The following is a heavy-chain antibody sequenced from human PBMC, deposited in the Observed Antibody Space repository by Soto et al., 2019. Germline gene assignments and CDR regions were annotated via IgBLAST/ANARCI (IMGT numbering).Heavy chain of an antibody. Sequence: SETLSLTCTVSGGSISSYYWSWIRQPPGKGLEWIGYIYYSGSTNYNPSLKSRVTISVDTSKNQFSLKLSSVTAADTAVYYCARVVINYAFLDRFDYWGQGTLVTVSS. D-gene: IGHD4-4*01. V-gene: IGHV4-59*12. CDR3: ARVVINYAFLDRFDY. CDR2: IYYSGST. J-gene: IGHJ4*02. CDR1: GGSISSYY.